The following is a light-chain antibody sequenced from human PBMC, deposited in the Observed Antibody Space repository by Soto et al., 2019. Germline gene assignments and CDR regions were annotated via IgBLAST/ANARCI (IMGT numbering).Light chain of an antibody. CDR1: QSLLHSNGYNY. V-gene: IGKV2-28*01. CDR3: VQALQTPPT. Sequence: DIVMTQSPLSLPVTPGEPASISCRSSQSLLHSNGYNYLDWYLQKPGQSPQLLIYLGSNRASGVPDRFSGSGSGTDVTLKISRVEAEDVGVYYCVQALQTPPTFGQGTKLEIK. J-gene: IGKJ2*01. CDR2: LGS.